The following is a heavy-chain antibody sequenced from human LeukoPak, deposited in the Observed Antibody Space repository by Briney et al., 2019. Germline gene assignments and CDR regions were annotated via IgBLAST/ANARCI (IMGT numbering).Heavy chain of an antibody. CDR1: GFTFSSYA. D-gene: IGHD5-24*01. CDR3: ARVSREMATIDY. V-gene: IGHV3-23*01. Sequence: GGSLRLSCAASGFTFSSYAMSWVRQAPGKGLEWVSAISGSGGSTYYADSVKGRFTISRDNSKNALYLQMNSLRAEDTAVYYCARVSREMATIDYWGQGTLVTVSS. CDR2: ISGSGGST. J-gene: IGHJ4*02.